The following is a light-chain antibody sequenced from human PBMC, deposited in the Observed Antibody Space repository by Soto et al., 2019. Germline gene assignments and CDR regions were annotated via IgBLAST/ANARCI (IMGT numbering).Light chain of an antibody. CDR3: QHYGDSRT. Sequence: VLTQSPGTLSLSPGESATLSCRTSHSVDSTHLAWYQQKPGQAPRLLIYGASGRATGIQDRFGGSGSGTEFTLTISRLEPEDFAVYYCQHYGDSRTCGQGTKVDIK. CDR2: GAS. J-gene: IGKJ1*01. CDR1: HSVDSTH. V-gene: IGKV3-20*01.